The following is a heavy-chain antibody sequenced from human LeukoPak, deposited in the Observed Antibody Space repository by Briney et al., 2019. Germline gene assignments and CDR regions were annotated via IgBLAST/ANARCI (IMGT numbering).Heavy chain of an antibody. D-gene: IGHD4-11*01. CDR2: IGHNGTT. CDR3: ARDSTVHPYFDY. CDR1: GGSFSDYN. V-gene: IGHV4-34*01. Sequence: SETLSVTCAVYGGSFSDYNWTWIRQPPGKGLEWIGEIGHNGTTNYNPSLKGRVTISLDTSRNQFSLKLTSVTAADTAVYYCARDSTVHPYFDYWGQGTLVTVSS. J-gene: IGHJ4*02.